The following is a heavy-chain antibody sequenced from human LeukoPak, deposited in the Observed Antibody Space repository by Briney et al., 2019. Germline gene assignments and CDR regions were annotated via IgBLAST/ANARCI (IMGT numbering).Heavy chain of an antibody. D-gene: IGHD5-24*01. Sequence: PGGSLRLSCAASGFTFDDYAMHWVRQPPGKGLEWIGYIYYSGSTNYNPSLKSRVTISVDTSKNQFSLKLSSVTAADTAVYYCARSPRGWLQWGAFDIWGQGTMVTVSS. V-gene: IGHV4-59*08. CDR3: ARSPRGWLQWGAFDI. CDR2: IYYSGST. CDR1: GFTFDDYA. J-gene: IGHJ3*02.